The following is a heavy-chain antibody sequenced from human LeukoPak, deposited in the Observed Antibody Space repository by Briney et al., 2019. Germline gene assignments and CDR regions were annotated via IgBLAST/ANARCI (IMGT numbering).Heavy chain of an antibody. CDR1: GYSFTSYG. V-gene: IGHV1-18*01. Sequence: EASVKVSCKASGYSFTSYGISWVRQAPGQGLEWMGWINTYNGNTNYAQNVQGRVTMTTDTATSTAYMELRCLRSDDTAVYFCARVITMVRGVILPVSGFDYWGQGTLVTVSS. CDR3: ARVITMVRGVILPVSGFDY. J-gene: IGHJ4*02. CDR2: INTYNGNT. D-gene: IGHD3-10*01.